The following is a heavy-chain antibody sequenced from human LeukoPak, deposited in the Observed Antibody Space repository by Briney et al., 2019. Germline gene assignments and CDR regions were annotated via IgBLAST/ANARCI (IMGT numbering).Heavy chain of an antibody. D-gene: IGHD3-16*01. CDR3: ARHFTGPGTYTPYFGMDV. V-gene: IGHV4-59*08. Sequence: SETLSLTCTVSGGSIRSYYCSWIRQPPGKGLEWVGYVYYSGSTSYNPSLKSRVTISVDAYKNQFSLKLSSVTAADTAVYYCARHFTGPGTYTPYFGMDVWGQGTTVTVSS. CDR2: VYYSGST. CDR1: GGSIRSYY. J-gene: IGHJ6*02.